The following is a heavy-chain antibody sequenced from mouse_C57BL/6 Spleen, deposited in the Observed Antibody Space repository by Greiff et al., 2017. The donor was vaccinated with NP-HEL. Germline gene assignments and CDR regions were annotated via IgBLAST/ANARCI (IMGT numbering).Heavy chain of an antibody. D-gene: IGHD1-1*01. CDR1: GYAFSSSW. J-gene: IGHJ2*01. CDR2: IYPGDGDT. V-gene: IGHV1-82*01. Sequence: QVQLQQSGPELVKPGASVKISCKASGYAFSSSWMNWVKQRPGKGLEWIGRIYPGDGDTNYNGKFKGKATLTADKSSSTAYMQLSSLPSEDSAVYFCAREENYYGSRDYWGQGTTLTVSS. CDR3: AREENYYGSRDY.